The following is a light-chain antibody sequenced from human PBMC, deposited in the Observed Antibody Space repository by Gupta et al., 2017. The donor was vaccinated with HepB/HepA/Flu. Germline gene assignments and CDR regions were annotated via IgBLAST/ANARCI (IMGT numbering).Light chain of an antibody. Sequence: EIVLTHSPSTLPLSPGERATLSCRASQSVSSYLAWYQPKPGLAPRLLSYDASNRATGIPARFSGSGSGTDFALTISSLEPEDFAVYYCQQCGNCPSTFGRGTRVEIK. CDR1: QSVSSY. CDR2: DAS. V-gene: IGKV3-11*01. J-gene: IGKJ4*01. CDR3: QQCGNCPST.